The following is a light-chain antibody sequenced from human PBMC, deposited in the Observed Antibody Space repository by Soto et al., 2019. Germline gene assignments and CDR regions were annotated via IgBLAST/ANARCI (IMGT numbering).Light chain of an antibody. J-gene: IGLJ3*02. CDR2: XXS. V-gene: IGLV2-14*03. CDR3: SSFTSSKLWV. Sequence: QSALTQPASVSGSPGQSITISCTGTSSDISTYNYVSWYQQHPGKVPKLIIFXXSDXXSXXSXXFXGSKSGNTASLTISGLQVDDXADYYCSSFTSSKLWVFGGGTQLTVL. CDR1: SSDISTYNY.